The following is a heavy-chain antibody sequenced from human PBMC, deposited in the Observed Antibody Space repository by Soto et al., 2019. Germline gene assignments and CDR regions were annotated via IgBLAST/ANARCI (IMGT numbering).Heavy chain of an antibody. Sequence: GSLRLSCAASGFTFSSCWMHRVRQAPGKGLEWVSAISGSGGSTYYADSVKGRFTISRDNSKNTLYLQMNSLRAEDTAVYYCAKDLSNYYYYYGMDVWGQGTTVTVSS. V-gene: IGHV3-23*01. CDR3: AKDLSNYYYYYGMDV. CDR1: GFTFSSCW. J-gene: IGHJ6*02. CDR2: ISGSGGST.